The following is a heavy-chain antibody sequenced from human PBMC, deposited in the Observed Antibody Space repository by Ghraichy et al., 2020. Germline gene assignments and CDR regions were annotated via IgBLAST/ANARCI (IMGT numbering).Heavy chain of an antibody. CDR2: INPNSGGT. CDR3: ARARRAMAFRGTFDY. Sequence: ASVKVSCKACRSTFTGPVMHLVRQSPGQLLEWMGWINPNSGGTNYAQKFQGRVTMTRDTSISTAYMELSRLRSDDTAVYYWARARRAMAFRGTFDYCGQGTLVTGSS. CDR1: RSTFTGPV. D-gene: IGHD3-16*01. V-gene: IGHV1-2*02. J-gene: IGHJ4*02.